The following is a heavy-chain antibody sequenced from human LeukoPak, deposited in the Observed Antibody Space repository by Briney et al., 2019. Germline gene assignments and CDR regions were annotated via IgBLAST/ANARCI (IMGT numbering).Heavy chain of an antibody. V-gene: IGHV1-8*01. J-gene: IGHJ6*03. CDR3: ARQVRRPYYYYYMDV. CDR1: GYTSTSYD. D-gene: IGHD4/OR15-4a*01. Sequence: ASVKVSCKASGYTSTSYDINWVRQATGQGLEWMGWMNPNSGNTGYAQKFQGRVTMTRNTSINTAYMELSSLRSEDTAVYYCARQVRRPYYYYYMDVWGKGTTVTVSS. CDR2: MNPNSGNT.